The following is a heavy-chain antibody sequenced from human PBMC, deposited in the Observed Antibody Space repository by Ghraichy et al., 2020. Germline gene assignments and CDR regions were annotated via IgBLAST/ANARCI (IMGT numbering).Heavy chain of an antibody. CDR1: GGSITSANYY. CDR3: ARVRDGYNLDL. V-gene: IGHV4-31*03. J-gene: IGHJ4*02. Sequence: QTLSLTCSVSGGSITSANYYWSWIRQHPGEGLEWIGYIYYSGNTYYNPSLKNRATISVDTSKNQFSLKLISVSAADTAVYYCARVRDGYNLDLWGQGTLVVVSS. D-gene: IGHD5-24*01. CDR2: IYYSGNT.